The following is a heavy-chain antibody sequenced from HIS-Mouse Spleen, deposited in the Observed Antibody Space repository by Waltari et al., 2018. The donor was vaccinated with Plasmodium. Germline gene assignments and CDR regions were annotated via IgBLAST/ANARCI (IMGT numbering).Heavy chain of an antibody. Sequence: QVQLVESGGGVVKPGRSLRLSCAASGFTFSSYAMHCVRQAPGKGLGWVAVISYDGSNKYYADSVKGRFTISRDNSKNTLYLQMNSLRAEDTAVYYCARDTGADHDYFDYWGQGTLVTVSS. V-gene: IGHV3-30-3*01. CDR2: ISYDGSNK. CDR1: GFTFSSYA. CDR3: ARDTGADHDYFDY. D-gene: IGHD4-17*01. J-gene: IGHJ4*02.